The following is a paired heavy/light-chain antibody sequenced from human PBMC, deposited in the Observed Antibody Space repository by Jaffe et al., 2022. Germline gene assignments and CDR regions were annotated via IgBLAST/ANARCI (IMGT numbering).Light chain of an antibody. V-gene: IGKV4-1*01. Sequence: DIVMTQSPDSLAVSLGERATINCKSSQSVLHSSNNKDALAWYQQKPGQPPKLLIYWASTRESGVPDRFSGSGSGTDFTLTISSLQAEDVAVYYCQHYYGPPPSFGGGTKVEIK. CDR1: QSVLHSSNNKDA. CDR3: QHYYGPPPS. J-gene: IGKJ4*01. CDR2: WAS.
Heavy chain of an antibody. J-gene: IGHJ4*02. Sequence: QVQVVESGGGLVKPGGSLRLSCAASGFTFSDCDMSWIRQAPGKGVEWISDIDSRSTFTCYADSVKGRFTISRDNAKNSLYLQMDSLRAEDTAVYYCVTGGTWYYASWGQGTLVTVSS. V-gene: IGHV3-11*05. D-gene: IGHD2-2*01. CDR2: IDSRSTFT. CDR1: GFTFSDCD. CDR3: VTGGTWYYAS.